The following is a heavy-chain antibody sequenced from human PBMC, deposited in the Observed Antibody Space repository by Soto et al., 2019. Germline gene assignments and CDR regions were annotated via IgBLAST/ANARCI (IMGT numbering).Heavy chain of an antibody. D-gene: IGHD3-10*01. CDR1: GYTFTSYY. Sequence: ASVKVSCKASGYTFTSYYMHWVRQAPGQGLEWMGIINPSGGNTSYVQKLQGRVTMTGGTATSTVYMEMSSLRSESTAVYCCAGASSGLWFGELLYSPLFDYWGQGTLVTVSS. CDR3: AGASSGLWFGELLYSPLFDY. CDR2: INPSGGNT. V-gene: IGHV1-46*01. J-gene: IGHJ4*02.